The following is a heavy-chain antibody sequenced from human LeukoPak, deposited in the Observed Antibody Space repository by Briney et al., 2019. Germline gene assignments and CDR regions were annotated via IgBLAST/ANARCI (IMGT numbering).Heavy chain of an antibody. CDR2: ISYDGSNK. J-gene: IGHJ4*02. D-gene: IGHD2/OR15-2a*01. CDR1: GFTFSSYW. CDR3: AKDLLRLSFDY. V-gene: IGHV3-30*18. Sequence: PGGSLRLSCAASGFTFSSYWMSWVRQAPGKGLEWVAVISYDGSNKYYADSVKGRFTISRDNSKNTLYLQMNSLRAEDTAVYYCAKDLLRLSFDYWGQGTLVTVSS.